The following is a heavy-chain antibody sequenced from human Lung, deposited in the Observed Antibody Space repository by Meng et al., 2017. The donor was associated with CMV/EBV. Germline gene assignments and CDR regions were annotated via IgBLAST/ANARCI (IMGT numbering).Heavy chain of an antibody. CDR2: IYYSGST. J-gene: IGHJ4*02. CDR3: ARSHSSGWHFDY. CDR1: GGSISSSSYY. V-gene: IGHV4-39*07. D-gene: IGHD6-19*01. Sequence: SXTXSLXCTVSGGSISSSSYYWGWIRQPPRKGLEWIGSIYYSGSTYYNPSLKRRVTISVDTSKNQYSLKLSSVTAADTAVYYCARSHSSGWHFDYWGQGTLVTVSS.